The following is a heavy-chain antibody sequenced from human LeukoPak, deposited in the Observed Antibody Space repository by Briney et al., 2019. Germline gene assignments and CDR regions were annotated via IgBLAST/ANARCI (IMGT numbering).Heavy chain of an antibody. Sequence: SGGSLRLSCGTSGFTFSNYDMHWVRQVTGKGLEWVSGIGTAGDTYYPGSVKGRFTISRENAKNFLYLQMNSLRAGDTAVYYCTRAARSGYSYGWSFDFWGRGTLVTVPS. CDR2: IGTAGDT. V-gene: IGHV3-13*01. CDR1: GFTFSNYD. J-gene: IGHJ4*02. D-gene: IGHD3-10*01. CDR3: TRAARSGYSYGWSFDF.